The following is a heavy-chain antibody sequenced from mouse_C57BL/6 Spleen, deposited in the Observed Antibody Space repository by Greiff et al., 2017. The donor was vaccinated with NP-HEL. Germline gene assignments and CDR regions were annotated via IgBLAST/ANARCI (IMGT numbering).Heavy chain of an antibody. V-gene: IGHV1-19*01. CDR2: INPYNGGT. J-gene: IGHJ4*01. Sequence: EVQLQQSGPVLVKPGASVKMSCKASGYTFTDYYMNWVKQSHGKSLEWIGVINPYNGGTSYNQTFKGKATLTVDKSSSTAYMELNSLTSEDSAVYYCARKDYVYLYYAMDYWGQRTSVTVSS. CDR3: ARKDYVYLYYAMDY. CDR1: GYTFTDYY. D-gene: IGHD2-2*01.